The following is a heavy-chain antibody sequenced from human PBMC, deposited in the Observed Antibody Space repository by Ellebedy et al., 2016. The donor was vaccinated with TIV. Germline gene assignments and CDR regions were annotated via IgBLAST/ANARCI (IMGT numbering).Heavy chain of an antibody. CDR1: GFTFSSYA. D-gene: IGHD2-15*01. Sequence: GGSLRLSXAASGFTFSSYAMSWVRQAPGKGLDWVAAISGTGGCTYYADSVKGRFPISRDNSKNTLYLQMNSLRAEDTAVYYCAKGVVVVVAVATRWFDPWGQGTLVTVSS. V-gene: IGHV3-23*01. J-gene: IGHJ5*02. CDR2: ISGTGGCT. CDR3: AKGVVVVVAVATRWFDP.